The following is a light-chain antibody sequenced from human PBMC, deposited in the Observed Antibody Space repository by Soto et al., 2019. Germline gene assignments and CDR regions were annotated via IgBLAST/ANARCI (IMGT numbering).Light chain of an antibody. CDR2: GAS. CDR1: QSVSSN. V-gene: IGKV3D-15*01. Sequence: EIVMTQSPATLSVSPGERATLSCRASQSVSSNLAWYQQKPGQAPRLLIYGASTRATGIPARFSGSGSGTDFTLTITSLQPEDFAFYYCQQSYVTPPITFGQGTRLEIK. J-gene: IGKJ5*01. CDR3: QQSYVTPPIT.